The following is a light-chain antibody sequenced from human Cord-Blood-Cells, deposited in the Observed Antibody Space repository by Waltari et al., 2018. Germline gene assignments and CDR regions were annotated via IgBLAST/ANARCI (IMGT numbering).Light chain of an antibody. Sequence: EIVLTQSPATLSLSPGDRATISCRASQSVSSYLALYQQKPGQAPKLLIYDASNRATGNPARFSGSGSGTDFTLTISSLEPEDVAVYYCQQRSNWPPLTFGGGTKVEIK. CDR1: QSVSSY. J-gene: IGKJ4*01. CDR2: DAS. CDR3: QQRSNWPPLT. V-gene: IGKV3-11*01.